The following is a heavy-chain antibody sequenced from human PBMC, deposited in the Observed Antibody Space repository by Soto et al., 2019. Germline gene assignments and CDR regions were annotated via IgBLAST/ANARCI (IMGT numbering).Heavy chain of an antibody. Sequence: EVQLVESGGGWVKPGGSLRLSCAASGFTFSNAWMSWVPQAPGKGLEWVGRIKSKTDGGTTDYAAPVKGRFTISRDDSKNTLYLQMNSLKTEDTAVYYCTTESRGWFGEHVFDPWGQGTLVTVSS. CDR3: TTESRGWFGEHVFDP. J-gene: IGHJ5*02. CDR1: GFTFSNAW. V-gene: IGHV3-15*01. CDR2: IKSKTDGGTT. D-gene: IGHD3-10*01.